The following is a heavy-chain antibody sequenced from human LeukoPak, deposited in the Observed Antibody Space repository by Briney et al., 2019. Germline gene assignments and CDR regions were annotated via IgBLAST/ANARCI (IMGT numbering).Heavy chain of an antibody. CDR1: GYTFNTYG. V-gene: IGHV1-18*01. D-gene: IGHD3-10*01. J-gene: IGHJ3*02. CDR2: ISAYNGNT. CDR3: ARDGFFGSGIVGAFDI. Sequence: ASVKVSCKASGYTFNTYGISWVRQAPGQRPEWMGWISAYNGNTNYAQKFQGRVTMIIDTSTSTAYMELRSLRSDDTAVYYCARDGFFGSGIVGAFDIWGQGTMVTVSS.